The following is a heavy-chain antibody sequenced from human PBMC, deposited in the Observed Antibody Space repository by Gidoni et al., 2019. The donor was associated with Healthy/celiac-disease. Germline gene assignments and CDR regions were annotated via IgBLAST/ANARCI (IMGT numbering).Heavy chain of an antibody. CDR3: ARDCFGTSCRYYYYYYGMDV. D-gene: IGHD2-2*01. Sequence: EVQLVESGGGLVQPGGSLRLSCAASGFTFSSYWMSWVRQAPGKGLEWVANIKQDGSEKYYVDSVKGRFTISRDNAKNSLYLQMNSLRAEDTAVYYCARDCFGTSCRYYYYYYGMDVWGQGTTVTVSS. CDR2: IKQDGSEK. V-gene: IGHV3-7*03. CDR1: GFTFSSYW. J-gene: IGHJ6*02.